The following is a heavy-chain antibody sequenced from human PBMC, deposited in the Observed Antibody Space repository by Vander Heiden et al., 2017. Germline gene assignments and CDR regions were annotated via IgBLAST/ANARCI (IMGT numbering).Heavy chain of an antibody. V-gene: IGHV3-53*01. Sequence: EVQLVESGGGLIQPGGSLRLSCAASGVTVSGNYMSWVRQAPGKGLEWVSVIYSGGNTYYADSVKGRFTISRDNSKNTLYFQMNSLRAEDTAVYYCARKNYDSSAYDAFDIWGQGTMVTVSS. D-gene: IGHD3-22*01. CDR2: IYSGGNT. CDR3: ARKNYDSSAYDAFDI. J-gene: IGHJ3*02. CDR1: GVTVSGNY.